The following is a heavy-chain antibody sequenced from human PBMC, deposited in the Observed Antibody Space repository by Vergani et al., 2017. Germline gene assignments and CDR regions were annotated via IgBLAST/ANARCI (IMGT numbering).Heavy chain of an antibody. CDR1: GYTFTSYA. D-gene: IGHD2-2*01. CDR3: AREYCSSTSCTQYYYYYYGMDV. V-gene: IGHV1-3*04. J-gene: IGHJ6*02. Sequence: QVQLVQSGAEVKKPGASVKVSCKASGYTFTSYAMHWVRQAPGQRLEWMGWINTGNGNTKYSQKFQGRVTITRDTSASTAYMELSSLRSEDTAVYYCAREYCSSTSCTQYYYYYYGMDVWGQGTTVTVSS. CDR2: INTGNGNT.